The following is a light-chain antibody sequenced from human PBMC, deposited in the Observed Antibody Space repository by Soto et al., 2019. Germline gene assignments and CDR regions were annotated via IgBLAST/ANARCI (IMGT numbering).Light chain of an antibody. CDR3: LHYNTYSGT. CDR2: RAS. J-gene: IGKJ3*01. Sequence: DTQMTQSPSTLSASVGDRVTITCRASQDISFWLAWFQQKPGKAPKLLIYRASSLESGVTSRFSGSGSGKEFILTISSLQPDDIAAYYSLHYNTYSGTFGPGTKVDIK. CDR1: QDISFW. V-gene: IGKV1-5*03.